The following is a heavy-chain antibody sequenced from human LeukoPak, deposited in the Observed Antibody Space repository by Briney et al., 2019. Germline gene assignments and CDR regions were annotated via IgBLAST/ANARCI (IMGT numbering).Heavy chain of an antibody. V-gene: IGHV4-39*01. CDR1: GGSISSSSYY. D-gene: IGHD6-19*01. CDR2: IYYSGST. Sequence: SETLSLTCTVSGGSISSSSYYWGWIRQPPGKGLEWIESIYYSGSTYYNPSLKSRVTISVDTSKNQFSLKLSSVTAADTAVYYCARHGGVAAFDYWGQGTLVTVSS. J-gene: IGHJ4*02. CDR3: ARHGGVAAFDY.